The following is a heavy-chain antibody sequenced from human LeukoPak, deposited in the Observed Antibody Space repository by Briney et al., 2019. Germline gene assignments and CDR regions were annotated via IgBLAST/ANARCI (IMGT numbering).Heavy chain of an antibody. CDR2: INHSGST. D-gene: IGHD3-22*01. V-gene: IGHV4-34*01. J-gene: IGHJ4*02. CDR1: GGSFSGYY. Sequence: SETLSLTCAVYGGSFSGYYWSWIRQPPGKGLEWIGEINHSGSTNYNPSLKSRVTISVDTSKNQFSLKLSPVTAADTAVYYCARVIPNYYDHYWGQGTLVTVSS. CDR3: ARVIPNYYDHY.